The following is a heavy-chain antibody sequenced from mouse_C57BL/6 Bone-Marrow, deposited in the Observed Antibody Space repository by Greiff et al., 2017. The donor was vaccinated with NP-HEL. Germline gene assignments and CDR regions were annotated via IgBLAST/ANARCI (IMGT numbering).Heavy chain of an antibody. CDR1: GYTFTSYW. D-gene: IGHD1-1*01. J-gene: IGHJ1*03. V-gene: IGHV1-64*01. CDR3: ARLRGYGSSWSDWYFDV. CDR2: IHPNSGST. Sequence: QVQLQQPGAELVKPGASVKLSCKASGYTFTSYWMHWVKQRPGQGLEWIGMIHPNSGSTNYNEKFKSKATLTVDKSSSTAYMQLSSLTSEDSAVYYCARLRGYGSSWSDWYFDVWGTGTTVTVSS.